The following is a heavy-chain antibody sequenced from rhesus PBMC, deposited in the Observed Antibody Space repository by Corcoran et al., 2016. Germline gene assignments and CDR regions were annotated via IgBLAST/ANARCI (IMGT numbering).Heavy chain of an antibody. J-gene: IGHJ6*01. V-gene: IGHV3S5*01. Sequence: EVQLVESGGGLVQPGGSLRLSCAASGFTFSSYGMRWVRQAPGKGLEWVSYISNGGGSTYYADSVKGRFTISRDNSKNTLSLQMNSLRAEDTAVYYCAKPSYGSVIYGWDSWGQGVVVTVSS. CDR1: GFTFSSYG. CDR3: AKPSYGSVIYGWDS. D-gene: IGHD4-29*01. CDR2: ISNGGGST.